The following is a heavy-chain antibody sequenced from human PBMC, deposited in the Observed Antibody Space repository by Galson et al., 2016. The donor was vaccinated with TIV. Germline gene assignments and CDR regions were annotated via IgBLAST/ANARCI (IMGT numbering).Heavy chain of an antibody. CDR2: IWHDGRNK. CDR1: GFIFSSYG. V-gene: IGHV3-33*01. Sequence: LRLSCAASGFIFSSYGMYWVRQAPGKGLEWVVLIWHDGRNKYYADSVKGRFTVSRDNSKKTLYLQMNSLRAEDTAMYYCARLDDSSSLQYLDFWGLGTLVTVSS. D-gene: IGHD6-13*01. CDR3: ARLDDSSSLQYLDF. J-gene: IGHJ4*02.